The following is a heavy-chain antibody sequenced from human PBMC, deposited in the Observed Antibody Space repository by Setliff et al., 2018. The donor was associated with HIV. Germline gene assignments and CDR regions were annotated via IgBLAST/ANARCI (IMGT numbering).Heavy chain of an antibody. CDR2: INPAGNPT. J-gene: IGHJ4*02. CDR3: ARGMDYYDTSGYYQYYFGY. CDR1: GYTFTSDY. V-gene: IGHV1-2*04. Sequence: ASVKVSCKASGYTFTSDYIHWVRQAPGQGLEWMGIINPAGNPTNYAQKFQGWITMTRDTSISTAYMELSRLRSDDTAVYYCARGMDYYDTSGYYQYYFGYWGQRTLVTVSS. D-gene: IGHD3-22*01.